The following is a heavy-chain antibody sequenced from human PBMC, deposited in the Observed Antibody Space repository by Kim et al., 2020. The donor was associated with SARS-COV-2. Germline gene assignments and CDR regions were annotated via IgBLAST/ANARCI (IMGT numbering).Heavy chain of an antibody. CDR2: ISGGGGST. D-gene: IGHD2-21*02. J-gene: IGHJ3*01. CDR1: GFTFTSYA. V-gene: IGHV3-23*01. Sequence: GGSLRLSCVASGFTFTSYAIHWVRQAPGKGLEWVSGISGGGGSTSYADSVKGRFTISRDSSKNTLYLQMDSLRVEDTAVYYCAKELRMTAKTSDGDFFDFWGQGTMVTVSS. CDR3: AKELRMTAKTSDGDFFDF.